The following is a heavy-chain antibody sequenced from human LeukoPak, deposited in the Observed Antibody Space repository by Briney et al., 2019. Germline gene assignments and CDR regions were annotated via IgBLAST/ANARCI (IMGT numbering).Heavy chain of an antibody. D-gene: IGHD5/OR15-5a*01. CDR1: GGSISSGSYY. Sequence: SQTLSLTCTVSGGSISSGSYYWSWIRQPAGKGLEWIGRIYTSGSTNYNHSLKSRVTISVDTSKNQFSLKLSSVTAADTAVYYCARQSLPDYYYYYMDVWGKGTTVTVSS. CDR3: ARQSLPDYYYYYMDV. J-gene: IGHJ6*03. CDR2: IYTSGST. V-gene: IGHV4-61*02.